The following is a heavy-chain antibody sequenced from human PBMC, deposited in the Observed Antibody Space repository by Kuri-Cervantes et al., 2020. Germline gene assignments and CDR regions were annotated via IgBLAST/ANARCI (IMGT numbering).Heavy chain of an antibody. J-gene: IGHJ4*02. CDR3: ARDASGYSNSPTFDY. CDR2: INPNSGGT. CDR1: GYTFTGYY. D-gene: IGHD6-6*01. Sequence: ASVKVSCKASGYTFTGYYIHWVRQAPGQGLEWMGWINPNSGGTNYAQKFQGRVTLTRDSSISTAYMELSRLRSDDTAVYYCARDASGYSNSPTFDYWGQGTLVTVSS. V-gene: IGHV1-2*02.